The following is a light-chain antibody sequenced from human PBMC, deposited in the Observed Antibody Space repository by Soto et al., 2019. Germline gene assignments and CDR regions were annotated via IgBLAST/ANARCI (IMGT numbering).Light chain of an antibody. CDR1: QTINTS. V-gene: IGKV1-39*01. CDR2: AAS. CDR3: QQSHSTPVT. Sequence: DIQMTQSPSSLSASVGDRVTITCRASQTINTSLNWFQHTPGKAPKLLMYAASTLQSGVPSRFSGSGSGTDFTLTISSLQPEDFATYYCQQSHSTPVTFGQGTRLEIK. J-gene: IGKJ5*01.